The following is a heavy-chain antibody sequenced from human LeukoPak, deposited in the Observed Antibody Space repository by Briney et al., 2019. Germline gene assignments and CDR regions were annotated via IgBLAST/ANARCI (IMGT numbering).Heavy chain of an antibody. V-gene: IGHV4-30-4*01. D-gene: IGHD6-13*01. CDR1: GGSISSGDYY. J-gene: IGHJ4*02. Sequence: SETLSLTCIVSGGSISSGDYYWSWIRQPPGKGLEWIGYIYYSGSTYYNPSLKSRVTISVDTSKRQFSLKVSSVTAADTAVYYCARTAGIAAAGTFDYWGQGTLVTVSS. CDR3: ARTAGIAAAGTFDY. CDR2: IYYSGST.